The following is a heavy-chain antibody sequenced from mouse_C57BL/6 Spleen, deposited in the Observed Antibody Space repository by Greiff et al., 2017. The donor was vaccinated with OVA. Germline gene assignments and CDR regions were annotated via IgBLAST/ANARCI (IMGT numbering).Heavy chain of an antibody. CDR2: INPSTGGT. J-gene: IGHJ4*01. Sequence: VQLQQSGPELVKPGASVKISCKASGYSFTGYYMNWVKQSPKKSLEWIGEINPSTGGTTYNQKFKAKATLTVDKSSSTAYMQLKSLTSEDSAVYYCARSTMVTTRYYYAMDYWGQGTSVTVSS. CDR1: GYSFTGYY. D-gene: IGHD2-2*01. CDR3: ARSTMVTTRYYYAMDY. V-gene: IGHV1-42*01.